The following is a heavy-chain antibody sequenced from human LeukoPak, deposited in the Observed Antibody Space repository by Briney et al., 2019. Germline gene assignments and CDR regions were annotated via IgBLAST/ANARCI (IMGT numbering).Heavy chain of an antibody. CDR1: GGSISSYY. CDR3: ARGKSLHYYDSSGLDP. V-gene: IGHV4-4*09. Sequence: SETLSLTCTVSGGSISSYYWSWIRQPPGKGLEWIGYIYTSGSTNYNPSLKSRVTISVDTSKNQFSLKLSSVTAADTAVYYCARGKSLHYYDSSGLDPWGQGTLVTVSS. CDR2: IYTSGST. J-gene: IGHJ5*02. D-gene: IGHD3-22*01.